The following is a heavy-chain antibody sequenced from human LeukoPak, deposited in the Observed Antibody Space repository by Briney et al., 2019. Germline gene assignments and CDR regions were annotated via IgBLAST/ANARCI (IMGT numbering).Heavy chain of an antibody. V-gene: IGHV1-2*02. CDR3: ARAAAAGKGGYYYYYMDV. CDR2: INPNSGGT. J-gene: IGHJ6*03. CDR1: GYTFTGYY. D-gene: IGHD6-13*01. Sequence: ASVKVSCKASGYTFTGYYMHWVRQAPGQGLEWMGWINPNSGGTNYAQKFQGRVTMTRDTSISTAYMELSRLRSDDTAVYYCARAAAAGKGGYYYYYMDVWGKGTTVTVSS.